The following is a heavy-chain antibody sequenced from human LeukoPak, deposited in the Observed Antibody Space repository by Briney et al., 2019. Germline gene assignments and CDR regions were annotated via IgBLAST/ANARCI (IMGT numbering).Heavy chain of an antibody. J-gene: IGHJ5*02. V-gene: IGHV1-69*13. D-gene: IGHD5-18*01. CDR1: GGTFSSYA. Sequence: SVKVSCKASGGTFSSYAISWVRQDPGQGLEWIGGIIPIFGTANYAQKFQGRVTITADESTSTAYMELSSLRSEDTAVYYCARDLGGYSYGSGYNWFDPWGQGTLVTVSS. CDR2: IIPIFGTA. CDR3: ARDLGGYSYGSGYNWFDP.